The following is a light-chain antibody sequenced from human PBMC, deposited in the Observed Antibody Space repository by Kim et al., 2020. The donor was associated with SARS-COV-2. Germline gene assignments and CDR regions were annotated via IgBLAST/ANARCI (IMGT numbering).Light chain of an antibody. Sequence: GQSSTISCTGTSSDVGGYIHVSWYQQNPGKAPKLIIYDVNKRPSGASDRFSGSKSANTASLTISGLQAEDEAEYYCSSFTTIGTWVFGGGTQLTVL. V-gene: IGLV2-14*04. CDR1: SSDVGGYIH. CDR3: SSFTTIGTWV. J-gene: IGLJ3*02. CDR2: DVN.